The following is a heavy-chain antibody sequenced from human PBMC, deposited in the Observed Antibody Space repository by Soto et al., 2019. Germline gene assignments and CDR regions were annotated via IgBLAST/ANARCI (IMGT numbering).Heavy chain of an antibody. CDR3: ARWCMSSRPYSSSGMDG. D-gene: IGHD2-8*01. CDR1: GGSIRSGDYY. CDR2: IYYSGST. V-gene: IGHV4-30-4*01. J-gene: IGHJ6*02. Sequence: TLPLTCSVSGGSIRSGDYYWSWIRQPTGTGLEWIGYIYYSGSTYYNPSLKSRVTMSVDTSKNQFSLKLSSVTAADTAVYYCARWCMSSRPYSSSGMDGWGQGTTVTLAS.